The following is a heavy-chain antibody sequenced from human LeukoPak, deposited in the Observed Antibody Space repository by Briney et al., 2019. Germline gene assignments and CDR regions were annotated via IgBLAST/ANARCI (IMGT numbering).Heavy chain of an antibody. Sequence: PVGSLRLSCTASGFTFGDYAMSWVRQAPGKGLEWVGFIRSKAYGGTTEYAASVKGRFTISRDDSKSIAYLQMNSLKTEDTAVYYCTRVRGHDILTGGWGQGTLVTVSS. J-gene: IGHJ4*02. CDR3: TRVRGHDILTGG. CDR1: GFTFGDYA. CDR2: IRSKAYGGTT. V-gene: IGHV3-49*04. D-gene: IGHD3-9*01.